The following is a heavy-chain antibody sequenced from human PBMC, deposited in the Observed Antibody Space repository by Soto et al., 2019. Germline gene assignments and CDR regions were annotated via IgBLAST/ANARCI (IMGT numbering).Heavy chain of an antibody. V-gene: IGHV4-31*01. CDR1: GGSISSGGYY. Sequence: TLSLTCTVPGGSISSGGYYWSWNRQHPGKGLEWIGYIYYSGSTYYNPSLKSPVTISVDTSKNQSSMKLSSVTAADTAVYYCAIYYHAEERDYYYYYGMDVWGQGTTVTVSS. J-gene: IGHJ6*02. CDR2: IYYSGST. CDR3: AIYYHAEERDYYYYYGMDV. D-gene: IGHD3-10*01.